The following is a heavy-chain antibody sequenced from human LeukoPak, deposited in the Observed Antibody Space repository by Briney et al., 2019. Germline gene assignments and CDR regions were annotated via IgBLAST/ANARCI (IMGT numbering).Heavy chain of an antibody. CDR1: GGTFSSYA. J-gene: IGHJ3*02. V-gene: IGHV1-69*13. CDR2: IIPIFGTA. D-gene: IGHD5-24*01. Sequence: SVKVPCKASGGTFSSYAISWVRQAPGQGLEWMGGIIPIFGTANYAQKFQGRVTITADESTSTAYMELSSLRSEDTAVYYCARADREMATIADAFDIWGQGTMVTVSS. CDR3: ARADREMATIADAFDI.